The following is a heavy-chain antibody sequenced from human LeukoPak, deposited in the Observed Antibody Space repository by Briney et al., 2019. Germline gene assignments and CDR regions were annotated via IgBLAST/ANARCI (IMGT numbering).Heavy chain of an antibody. CDR2: ISESGGST. J-gene: IGHJ4*02. V-gene: IGHV3-23*01. Sequence: GGSLRLSCAASGFTVSSNYMSWVRQAPGKGLEWVSGISESGGSTYYADSVKGRFTSSRDNSKNTLYLQMNNLRAEDTAAYYCAKGSFWGQGTLVTVSS. D-gene: IGHD3-10*01. CDR1: GFTVSSNY. CDR3: AKGSF.